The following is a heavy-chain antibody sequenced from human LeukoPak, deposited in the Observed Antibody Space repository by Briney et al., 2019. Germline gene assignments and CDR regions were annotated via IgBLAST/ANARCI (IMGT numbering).Heavy chain of an antibody. CDR3: ARVLEAAAFDY. CDR2: ISDNSKYT. V-gene: IGHV3-21*01. Sequence: PGGSLRLSCAASGFTFSTYSMNWVRQAPGKGLEWVSSISDNSKYTYYADSLKGRFTISRDNAKNSLFLQMHSLRAEDTAVYYCARVLEAAAFDYWGQGTLVTVSS. CDR1: GFTFSTYS. J-gene: IGHJ4*02. D-gene: IGHD6-13*01.